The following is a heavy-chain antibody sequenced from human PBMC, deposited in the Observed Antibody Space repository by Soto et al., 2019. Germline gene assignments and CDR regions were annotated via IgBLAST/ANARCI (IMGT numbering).Heavy chain of an antibody. CDR2: IYYSGST. D-gene: IGHD6-19*01. J-gene: IGHJ4*02. V-gene: IGHV4-59*01. Sequence: TSETLSLTCTVSGGSISSYYWSWIRQPPGKGLEWIGYIYYSGSTNYNPSLKSRVTISVDTSKNQFSLKLSSVTAADTAVYYCARGEEYSSGWYEGNYFDYWGQGTLVTVSS. CDR1: GGSISSYY. CDR3: ARGEEYSSGWYEGNYFDY.